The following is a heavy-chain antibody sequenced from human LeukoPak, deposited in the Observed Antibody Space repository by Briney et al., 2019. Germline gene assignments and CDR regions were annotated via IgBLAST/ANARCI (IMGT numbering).Heavy chain of an antibody. V-gene: IGHV3-30*02. CDR1: GFTFSSYG. Sequence: PGGSLRLSCAASGFTFSSYGMHWVRQAPGKGLEWVAFIRYDGSNKYYADSVKGRFTISRDNSKNTLYLQMNSLRAEDTAVYYCAKAQYSSSPNDAFDIWGQGTMVTVSS. CDR2: IRYDGSNK. CDR3: AKAQYSSSPNDAFDI. J-gene: IGHJ3*02. D-gene: IGHD6-13*01.